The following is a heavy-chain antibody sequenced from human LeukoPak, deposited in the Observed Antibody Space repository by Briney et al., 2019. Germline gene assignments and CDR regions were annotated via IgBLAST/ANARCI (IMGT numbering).Heavy chain of an antibody. CDR1: GFTFSNFA. Sequence: PGGSLRLSCAASGFTFSNFAMTWVRQAPGKGLEWVSGIRGSAGDTYYTDSVKGLFTISRDTSKNTLYLQMNSLRAEDTAVYYCAKDGSGTYPDAFDVWGQGTMVTVSS. CDR2: IRGSAGDT. CDR3: AKDGSGTYPDAFDV. D-gene: IGHD1-26*01. J-gene: IGHJ3*01. V-gene: IGHV3-23*01.